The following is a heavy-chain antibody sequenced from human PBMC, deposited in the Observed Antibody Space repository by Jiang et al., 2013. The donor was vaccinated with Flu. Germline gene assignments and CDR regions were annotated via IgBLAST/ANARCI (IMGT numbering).Heavy chain of an antibody. J-gene: IGHJ4*02. V-gene: IGHV4-34*01. CDR2: INHSGST. CDR3: ARPAYDILTGSYLSRDY. CDR1: GGSFSSYY. Sequence: LLKPSETLSLTCAVYGGSFSSYYRSWIRQPPGKGLEWIGEINHSGSTNYNPSLKSRVIISIDTSKNQFSLKLSSVTAADTAVYYCARPAYDILTGSYLSRDYWGQGTLVTVSS. D-gene: IGHD3-9*01.